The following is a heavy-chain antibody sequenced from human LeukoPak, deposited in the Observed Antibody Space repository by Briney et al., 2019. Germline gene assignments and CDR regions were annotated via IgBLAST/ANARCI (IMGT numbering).Heavy chain of an antibody. CDR2: IGISSGNT. J-gene: IGHJ4*02. V-gene: IGHV3-11*06. CDR3: ARDHNYAFDN. CDR1: GFPFSDYS. D-gene: IGHD1-1*01. Sequence: GVSLRLSCTASGFPFSDYSMNWVRQAPGKGLEWISYIGISSGNTKYADSVRGRFTISADNAKNSLYLQMNSLRVEDTAVYYCARDHNYAFDNWGQGTLVSVSS.